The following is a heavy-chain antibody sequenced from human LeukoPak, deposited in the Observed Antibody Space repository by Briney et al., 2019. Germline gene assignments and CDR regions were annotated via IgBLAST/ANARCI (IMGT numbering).Heavy chain of an antibody. Sequence: GESLKISCKGSGYIFTSYWIGWVRQMPGKGLEWMGIIYPGDSDTRYSPSFQGQVTISADKSVSTAYLQWSSLKASDTAMYYCARPSDSSGWYKFDYWGQGTLVTVSS. J-gene: IGHJ4*02. V-gene: IGHV5-51*01. CDR3: ARPSDSSGWYKFDY. CDR2: IYPGDSDT. D-gene: IGHD6-19*01. CDR1: GYIFTSYW.